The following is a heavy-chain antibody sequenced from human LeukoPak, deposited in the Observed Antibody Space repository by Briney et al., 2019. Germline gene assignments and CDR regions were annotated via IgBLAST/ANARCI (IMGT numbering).Heavy chain of an antibody. CDR1: GFTFSSYG. CDR2: ISHDVYHE. Sequence: PGRSLRLSCAASGFTFSSYGMSWVRQAPGKGLEWVAVISHDVYHEHYADSVKGGFTLSRDNSKNTVFLQMSSLRAEDTAVYYCARAEPSPSSLVRGVIDCWGQGTLVTVSS. J-gene: IGHJ4*02. CDR3: ARAEPSPSSLVRGVIDC. V-gene: IGHV3-30*03. D-gene: IGHD3-10*01.